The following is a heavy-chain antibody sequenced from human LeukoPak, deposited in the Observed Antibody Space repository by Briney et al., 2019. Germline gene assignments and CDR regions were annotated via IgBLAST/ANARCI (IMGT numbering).Heavy chain of an antibody. CDR1: GFTFSSYA. J-gene: IGHJ1*01. Sequence: GGSLRLSCAASGFTFSSYAMSWVRRAPGKGLEWVVFIRSKAYGGTTEYAASVKGRFTISRDDSKSIAYLQMNSLNTEDTAVYYCTRAYCGGDCYFQHWGQGTLVTVSS. CDR3: TRAYCGGDCYFQH. D-gene: IGHD2-21*02. CDR2: IRSKAYGGTT. V-gene: IGHV3-49*04.